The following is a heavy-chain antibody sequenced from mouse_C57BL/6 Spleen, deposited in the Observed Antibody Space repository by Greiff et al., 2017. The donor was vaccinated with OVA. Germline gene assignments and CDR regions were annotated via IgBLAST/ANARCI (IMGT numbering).Heavy chain of an antibody. J-gene: IGHJ1*03. V-gene: IGHV3-3*01. D-gene: IGHD2-4*01. CDR2: TFYSGIT. CDR3: ARGDYDGYFDV. Sequence: EVQVVESGPSLVRPSQTLSLTCTVTGFSINSDCYWIWIRQFPGNKLEYIGYTFYSGITYYNPSLESRTYITRDTSKNQFSLKLSSVTTEDTATYYCARGDYDGYFDVWGTGTTVTVSS. CDR1: GFSINSDCY.